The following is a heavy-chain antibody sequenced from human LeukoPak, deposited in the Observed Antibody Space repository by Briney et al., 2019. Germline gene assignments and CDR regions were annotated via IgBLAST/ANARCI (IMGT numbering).Heavy chain of an antibody. D-gene: IGHD3-22*01. CDR2: IEQDGSEK. J-gene: IGHJ4*02. CDR1: GFTFSSYW. Sequence: GGSLRLSCAASGFTFSSYWMSWVRQAPGKGLEWVANIEQDGSEKYYVDSVKGRFTISRDNAKNSLYLQMNSLRAEDTAVYYCARGRMNYYDSSGYYSYWGQGTLVTVSS. V-gene: IGHV3-7*01. CDR3: ARGRMNYYDSSGYYSY.